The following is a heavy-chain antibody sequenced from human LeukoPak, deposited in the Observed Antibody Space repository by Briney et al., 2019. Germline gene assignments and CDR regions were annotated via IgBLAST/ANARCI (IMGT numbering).Heavy chain of an antibody. Sequence: PGESLKISGSGSGYSFTTYWLAWVRQMPGKGLEWMGVIYPDDSETRYSPSFQGQVTISADKSISTAYLQWSSLRASDTAMYYCARLPVGSYAAAYYFDYWGQGALVTVSS. V-gene: IGHV5-51*01. CDR3: ARLPVGSYAAAYYFDY. CDR2: IYPDDSET. J-gene: IGHJ4*02. CDR1: GYSFTTYW. D-gene: IGHD3-16*01.